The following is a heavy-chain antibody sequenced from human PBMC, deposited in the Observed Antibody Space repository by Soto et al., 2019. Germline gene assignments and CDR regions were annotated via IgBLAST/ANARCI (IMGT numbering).Heavy chain of an antibody. CDR3: ARTPYSDFWSGYFRERYYYMDV. CDR1: GGSVSSYY. D-gene: IGHD3-3*01. V-gene: IGHV4-59*08. CDR2: IYYSEST. Sequence: SETLSLTCTVSGGSVSSYYWSWIRQPPGKGLEWIGYIYYSESTNYNPSLKSRVTISIDTSKNQFSLRLSSVTAADTAVYYCARTPYSDFWSGYFRERYYYMDVWGKGTMVTVSS. J-gene: IGHJ6*03.